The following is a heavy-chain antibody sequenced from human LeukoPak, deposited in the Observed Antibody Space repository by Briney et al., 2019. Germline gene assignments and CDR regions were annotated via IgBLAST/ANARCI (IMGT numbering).Heavy chain of an antibody. CDR1: GFTFDDYA. J-gene: IGHJ4*02. V-gene: IGHV3-9*01. D-gene: IGHD5-18*01. Sequence: GRSLRLSCAASGFTFDDYAMHWVRQAPGKGLEWVSGISWNSGSIGYADSVKGRFTISRDNAKNSLYLQMNSLRAEDTAVYYCAKDKGIQLWFGCDYWGQGTLVTVSS. CDR2: ISWNSGSI. CDR3: AKDKGIQLWFGCDY.